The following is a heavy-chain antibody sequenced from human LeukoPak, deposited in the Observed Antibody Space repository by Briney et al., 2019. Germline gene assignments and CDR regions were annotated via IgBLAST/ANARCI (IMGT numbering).Heavy chain of an antibody. Sequence: GASVKVSCKASGYTFTMYYIHWVRQAPGQGLEWMGMINPSDGATTYAQRFQGRVTMTRNMSTTTVYMDLRSLRSKDTAVYFCARVQGGGLGGSFGVLFASYYTYYYMDVWGRGTTVTVSS. D-gene: IGHD1-26*01. CDR3: ARVQGGGLGGSFGVLFASYYTYYYMDV. V-gene: IGHV1-46*01. CDR2: INPSDGAT. J-gene: IGHJ6*03. CDR1: GYTFTMYY.